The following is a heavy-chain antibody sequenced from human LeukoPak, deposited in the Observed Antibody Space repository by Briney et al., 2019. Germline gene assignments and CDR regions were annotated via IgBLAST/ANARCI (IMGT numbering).Heavy chain of an antibody. CDR2: IYYSGST. CDR3: ARVGYYDFWSGYDY. J-gene: IGHJ4*02. V-gene: IGHV4-30-4*08. Sequence: SETLSLTCTVSGGSISRGSYFWSWIRQPPGKGLEWIGYIYYSGSTYYNPSLKSRVTISVDTSKNQFSLKLSSVTAADTAVYYCARVGYYDFWSGYDYWGQGTLVTVSS. D-gene: IGHD3-3*01. CDR1: GGSISRGSYF.